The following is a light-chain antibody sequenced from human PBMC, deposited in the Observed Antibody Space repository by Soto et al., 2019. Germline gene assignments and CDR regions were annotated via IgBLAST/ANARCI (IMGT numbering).Light chain of an antibody. V-gene: IGKV1-5*03. J-gene: IGKJ1*01. Sequence: DIQITQSPSTLSASVGDRVTITCRASQSISNWLAWYQQKPGKAPKLLIYKASSLESGVPSRFSGSGSGTEFTLTISSLQPDDFATYYCQQYNGTFGQGTKVDIK. CDR2: KAS. CDR3: QQYNGT. CDR1: QSISNW.